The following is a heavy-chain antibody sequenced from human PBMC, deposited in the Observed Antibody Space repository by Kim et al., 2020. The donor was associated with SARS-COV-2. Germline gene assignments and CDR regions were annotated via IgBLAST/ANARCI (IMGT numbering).Heavy chain of an antibody. Sequence: PSLKSRVPFSVDTSKNHFSLKMTSMTAADTAVYYCARVVGAGSWGWFDPWGQGTLVTVSS. CDR3: ARVVGAGSWGWFDP. D-gene: IGHD3-10*01. V-gene: IGHV4-30-2*04. J-gene: IGHJ5*02.